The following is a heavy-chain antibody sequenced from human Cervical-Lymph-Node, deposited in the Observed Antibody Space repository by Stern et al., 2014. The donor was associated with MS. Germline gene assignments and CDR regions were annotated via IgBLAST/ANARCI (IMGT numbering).Heavy chain of an antibody. CDR3: AKSGCRRTSQRCYFDY. Sequence: VQLVQSGGGVVQPGRSLRLSCAASGFTFNTYGMHWVRQAPGKGLEWVAVISYAGSNTYYADSVKGRFTISRDNSKNTLYVQMNSLRAEDTAIYYCAKSGCRRTSQRCYFDYWGQGTLVTVSS. J-gene: IGHJ4*02. D-gene: IGHD2-2*01. CDR1: GFTFNTYG. CDR2: ISYAGSNT. V-gene: IGHV3-30*18.